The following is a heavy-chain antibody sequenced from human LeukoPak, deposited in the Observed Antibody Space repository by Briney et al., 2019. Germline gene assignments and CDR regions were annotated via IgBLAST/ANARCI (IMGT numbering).Heavy chain of an antibody. CDR3: ASQTKGSRIVTAGIKYYYYYVMDV. V-gene: IGHV3-7*01. CDR2: IREDGSEK. Sequence: GGSLRLSCAASGFTFSSYWMSWVRQAPGKGPEWVANIREDGSEKNYVDSVKGRFTISRDNAKNSLYLQMNSLRAEDTAVYYCASQTKGSRIVTAGIKYYYYYVMDVWGQGTTVTVSS. D-gene: IGHD6-13*01. J-gene: IGHJ6*02. CDR1: GFTFSSYW.